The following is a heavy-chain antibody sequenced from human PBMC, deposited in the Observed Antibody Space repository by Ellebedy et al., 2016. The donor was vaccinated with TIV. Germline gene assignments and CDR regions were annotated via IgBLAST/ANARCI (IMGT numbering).Heavy chain of an antibody. Sequence: AASVQVSCKASGYTFASYAMHWVRQAPGQRLAWMGWINGGNGNTKYSKKFQGRVTITRDTSASTAYMELSSLRSEDTAVYYCARWDYVWGSYRLGPFDYWGQGTLVTVSS. J-gene: IGHJ4*02. CDR1: GYTFASYA. V-gene: IGHV1-3*01. CDR2: INGGNGNT. D-gene: IGHD3-16*02. CDR3: ARWDYVWGSYRLGPFDY.